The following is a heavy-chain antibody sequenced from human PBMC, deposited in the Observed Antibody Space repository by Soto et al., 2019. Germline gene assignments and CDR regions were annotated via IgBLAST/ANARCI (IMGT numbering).Heavy chain of an antibody. CDR3: AKGLVTIFGVVNPYYFDY. CDR1: GFTFSSYA. CDR2: ISGSGGST. D-gene: IGHD3-3*01. Sequence: GGSLRLSCAASGFTFSSYAMSWVRQAPGKGLEWVSAISGSGGSTYYADSVKGRFTISRDNSKNTLYLQMNSLRAEDTAVYYCAKGLVTIFGVVNPYYFDYWGQGTLVTVSS. V-gene: IGHV3-23*01. J-gene: IGHJ4*02.